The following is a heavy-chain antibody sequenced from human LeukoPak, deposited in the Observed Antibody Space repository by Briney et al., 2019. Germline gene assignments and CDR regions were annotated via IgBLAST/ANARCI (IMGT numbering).Heavy chain of an antibody. CDR2: INPNSGGT. Sequence: ASVKVSCKASGYTFTGYYIHWVRQAPGQGLEWMGWINPNSGGTKYAQKFQGRVTMTRDTSISTAYMELSRLTSDDTDVYYCARAQTYCSGVTCYSDSWGQGTLVTVSS. V-gene: IGHV1-2*02. CDR1: GYTFTGYY. CDR3: ARAQTYCSGVTCYSDS. J-gene: IGHJ4*02. D-gene: IGHD2-15*01.